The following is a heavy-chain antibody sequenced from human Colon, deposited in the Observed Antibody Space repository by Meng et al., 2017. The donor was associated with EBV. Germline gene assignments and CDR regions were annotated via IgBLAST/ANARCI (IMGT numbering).Heavy chain of an antibody. J-gene: IGHJ4*02. Sequence: QVQWQVAGPAPGEPSGTLSLTCAASGATISSNNWWGWVRQPPGKGLEWIGEIYHGGNTNYNPSLKSRVTISVDRSNDQFSLSLSSVTAADTAVYYCARGNAYNAPSFDYWGQGTLVTVSS. CDR1: GATISSNNW. D-gene: IGHD5-24*01. CDR2: IYHGGNT. V-gene: IGHV4-4*02. CDR3: ARGNAYNAPSFDY.